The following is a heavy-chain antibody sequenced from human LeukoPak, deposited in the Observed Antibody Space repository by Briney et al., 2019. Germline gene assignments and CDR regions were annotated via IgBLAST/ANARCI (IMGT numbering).Heavy chain of an antibody. Sequence: PSETLSLTCTVSGGSISSSSYYWGWIRQPPGKGLEWIGNIYYSGSTYYNPSLKSRVTISVDTSKNQFSLKLSSVTAADTAVYFCARHSGKFGGFLIDYWGQGTLVPVSS. CDR1: GGSISSSSYY. V-gene: IGHV4-39*01. D-gene: IGHD3-10*01. J-gene: IGHJ4*02. CDR2: IYYSGST. CDR3: ARHSGKFGGFLIDY.